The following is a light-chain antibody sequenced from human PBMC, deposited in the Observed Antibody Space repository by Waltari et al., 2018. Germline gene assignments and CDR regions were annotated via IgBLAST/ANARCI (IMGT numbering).Light chain of an antibody. J-gene: IGKJ4*01. V-gene: IGKV3-20*01. CDR2: TAS. CDR3: HQHATSPLT. CDR1: QSVGNNY. Sequence: EVVLTQSPGTLSLSPGPRATLSCRASQSVGNNYLAWYQQKPGQAPRLLIHTASSRATGIPDRFSGSGSGTDFTLTISRLDPEDFAVYYCHQHATSPLTFGGGTKVEIK.